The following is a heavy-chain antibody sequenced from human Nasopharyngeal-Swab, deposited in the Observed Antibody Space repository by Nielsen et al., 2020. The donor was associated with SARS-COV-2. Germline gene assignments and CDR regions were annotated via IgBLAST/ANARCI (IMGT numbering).Heavy chain of an antibody. V-gene: IGHV5-51*01. J-gene: IGHJ4*02. D-gene: IGHD6-13*01. Sequence: VRQVPGKGLGGVGIIYPGDSNTKYGPSFQGQVTISVDKSINTAYLQWSSLKASDTVMYYCARQYSSSRYGGHRYFDFWGQGTLVTVSS. CDR3: ARQYSSSRYGGHRYFDF. CDR2: IYPGDSNT.